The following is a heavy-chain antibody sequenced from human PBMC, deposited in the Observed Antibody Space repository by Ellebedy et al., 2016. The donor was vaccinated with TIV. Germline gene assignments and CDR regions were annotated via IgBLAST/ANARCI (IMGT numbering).Heavy chain of an antibody. CDR3: ARDAMIWIFDS. V-gene: IGHV3-48*01. Sequence: GESLKISCAGSGFNFNSYSMNWVRLAPGKGLEWISYISKSDTTYYADSVRGRFTISRDNAKRSLYLQMNSLRLEDTAVYYCARDAMIWIFDSWGQGTLVTVSS. J-gene: IGHJ4*02. CDR2: ISKSDTT. D-gene: IGHD3-22*01. CDR1: GFNFNSYS.